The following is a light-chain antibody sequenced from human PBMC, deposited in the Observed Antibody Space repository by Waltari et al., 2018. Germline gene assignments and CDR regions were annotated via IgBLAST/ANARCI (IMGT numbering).Light chain of an antibody. CDR1: QIVGKS. V-gene: IGKV3-20*01. CDR3: QHYVNLPVT. J-gene: IGKJ1*01. Sequence: EIVLTQSPGTLSLSPGERATLSCRASQIVGKSLAWYQQRPGQAPRLLIYDASTRATCTPGRFSGSGFGTDFSLAISSLETEDCAVYFCQHYVNLPVTFGQGTKVEI. CDR2: DAS.